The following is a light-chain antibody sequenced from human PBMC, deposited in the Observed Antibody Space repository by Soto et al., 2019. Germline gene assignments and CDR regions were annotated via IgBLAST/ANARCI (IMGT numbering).Light chain of an antibody. CDR2: DVI. V-gene: IGLV2-14*03. CDR3: CSYTRTSISV. J-gene: IGLJ7*01. Sequence: QSVLTQPASVSGSPGQSVTISCTGTNSDIGGYNYVSWYQQHPGKAPKLLIYDVINRPSGLSSRFSGSKSGNTASLTISGLQAEDEADYYCCSYTRTSISVFGTGTQLTVL. CDR1: NSDIGGYNY.